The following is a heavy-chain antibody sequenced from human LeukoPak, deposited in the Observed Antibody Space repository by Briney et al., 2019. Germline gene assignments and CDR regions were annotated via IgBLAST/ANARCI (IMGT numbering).Heavy chain of an antibody. J-gene: IGHJ5*02. CDR3: VGPTCLRGGYCSTSP. V-gene: IGHV3-11*03. D-gene: IGHD2-2*01. CDR1: GFTFSDYY. Sequence: PGGSLRLSCEASGFTFSDYYMSWIRQAPGKGLEWVSYISSSGDNTIHADSVKGRFTISRDNAKNSLYLQMNSLRDEDTAVYYCVGPTCLRGGYCSTSPWGQGTLVTVSS. CDR2: ISSSGDNT.